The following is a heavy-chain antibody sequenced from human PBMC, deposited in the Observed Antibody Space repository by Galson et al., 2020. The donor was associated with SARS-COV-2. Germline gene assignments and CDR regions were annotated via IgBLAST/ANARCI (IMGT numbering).Heavy chain of an antibody. V-gene: IGHV4-30-4*08. CDR1: GGSISSGDYY. CDR2: IYSSGST. D-gene: IGHD2-15*01. CDR3: VSHCSGGSCYRGAWRDRFDP. J-gene: IGHJ5*02. Sequence: ETSETLSLTCTVSGGSISSGDYYWIWIRQPPGKGLEWIGYIYSSGSTYYNPSLRSRVTMSLDTSKNQFSLKLSSVTAADTAVYYCVSHCSGGSCYRGAWRDRFDPWGQGTLVTVSS.